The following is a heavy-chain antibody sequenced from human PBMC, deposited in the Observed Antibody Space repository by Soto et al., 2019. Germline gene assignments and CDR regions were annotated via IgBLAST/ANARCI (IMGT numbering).Heavy chain of an antibody. J-gene: IGHJ5*02. D-gene: IGHD6-6*01. Sequence: SEPMRLSRSVEGGKIGDLDGSWIRQTPGKGLEWIGEINHSGSTNYNPSLKSRVTISVDTSKIQFSLKLSSVTAADRAVYYCARGFVRAALPYNWFDLWGQGTLVTV. CDR1: GGKIGDLD. CDR3: ARGFVRAALPYNWFDL. V-gene: IGHV4-34*01. CDR2: INHSGST.